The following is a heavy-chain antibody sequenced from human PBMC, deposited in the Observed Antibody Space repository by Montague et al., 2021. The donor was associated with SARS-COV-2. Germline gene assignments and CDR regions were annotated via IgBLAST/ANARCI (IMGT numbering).Heavy chain of an antibody. CDR2: IYDSGST. J-gene: IGHJ3*02. D-gene: IGHD4-23*01. CDR3: ARLRGDYGGTYDTFDI. V-gene: IGHV4-39*01. Sequence: SETLFLSCTVSGGSISSRSYYWGWIRQPPGKGLEWIGSIYDSGSTYYNPSLKSRVTISVDTSKNQFSLKLSSVTAADTAVYYCARLRGDYGGTYDTFDIWGQGTMVTVSS. CDR1: GGSISSRSYY.